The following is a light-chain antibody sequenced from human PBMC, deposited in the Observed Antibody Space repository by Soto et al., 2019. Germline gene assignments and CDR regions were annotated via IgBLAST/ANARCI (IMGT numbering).Light chain of an antibody. Sequence: DIQMTQSPSTLSASEGGRVTITCRASQSISDSLAWYQQKPGKAPKLLIYEASNLKSGVPSRFSGSGSGTEYTLTISSLQPDDFASYYCQQYNGYWTFGQGTKVEIK. CDR2: EAS. CDR1: QSISDS. CDR3: QQYNGYWT. V-gene: IGKV1-5*03. J-gene: IGKJ1*01.